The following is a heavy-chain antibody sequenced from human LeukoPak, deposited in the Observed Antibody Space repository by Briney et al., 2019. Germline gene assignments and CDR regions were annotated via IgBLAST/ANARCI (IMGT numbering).Heavy chain of an antibody. D-gene: IGHD3-22*01. V-gene: IGHV3-30*04. CDR1: GFTFSSYA. J-gene: IGHJ4*01. CDR2: ISYDGSNK. Sequence: PGGSLRLSCAASGFTFSSYAMHWVRQAPGKGLEWVADISYDGSNKYYADSVKGRFTISRENSKNTLYLHMNSLRAEDTAVYYYARDPKDCYDSRGSRPHHNIFYWGHGNPGTVSP. CDR3: ARDPKDCYDSRGSRPHHNIFY.